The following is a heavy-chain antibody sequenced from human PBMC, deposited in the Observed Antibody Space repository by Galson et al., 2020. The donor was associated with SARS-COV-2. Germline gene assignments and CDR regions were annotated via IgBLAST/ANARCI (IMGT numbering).Heavy chain of an antibody. V-gene: IGHV3-23*01. Sequence: TGGSLRLSCAASGFTFSTYAMSWVRQAPGKGLEWLSTISGSGATTYYADSAKGRFTISKDNSKNTLNLQINSLRVEDTAVYYCAKSSERVSITVYVVSFPEHFDYWGPGTLVTVSS. J-gene: IGHJ4*02. D-gene: IGHD3-22*01. CDR3: AKSSERVSITVYVVSFPEHFDY. CDR2: ISGSGATT. CDR1: GFTFSTYA.